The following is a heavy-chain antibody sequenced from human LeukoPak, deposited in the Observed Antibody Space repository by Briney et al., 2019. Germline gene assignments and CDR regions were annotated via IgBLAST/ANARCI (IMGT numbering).Heavy chain of an antibody. Sequence: GGSLRLSCAASGFTVSSNYMSWVRQAPGKGLEWVSLIYSGGSTYYADSVKGRFTISRDNSKNTLYLQMNRLRAEDTAVYYCARGASNDAFHIWGQGTMVTVSS. CDR3: ARGASNDAFHI. CDR1: GFTVSSNY. J-gene: IGHJ3*02. V-gene: IGHV3-66*01. CDR2: IYSGGST.